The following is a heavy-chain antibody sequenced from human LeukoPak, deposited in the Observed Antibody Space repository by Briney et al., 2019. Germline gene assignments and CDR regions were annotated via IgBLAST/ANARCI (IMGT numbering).Heavy chain of an antibody. J-gene: IGHJ5*02. V-gene: IGHV4-38-2*02. CDR1: GYSISSGYY. CDR3: ARLLRVGYCSTTTCNWFDP. CDR2: IYHSGST. Sequence: SETLSLTCTVSGYSISSGYYWGWIRQPPGKGLEWIGSIYHSGSTYYNPSLKSRVTISVDTSKNQFSLKLSSVTAADTAVYYCARLLRVGYCSTTTCNWFDPWGQGTLVTVSS. D-gene: IGHD2-2*03.